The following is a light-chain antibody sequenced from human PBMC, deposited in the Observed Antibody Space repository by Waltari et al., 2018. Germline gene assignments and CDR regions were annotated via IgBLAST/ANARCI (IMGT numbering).Light chain of an antibody. CDR1: TGAVTSGHY. J-gene: IGLJ1*01. CDR3: LLYYSNPQRYV. Sequence: QTVVTQEPSLTVSPGGTVTLTCAASTGAVTSGHYPNWFQQKPGQAPRALIYSTTNRHPWTPARFSGSLLGGKAALTLSGVQPEDEADYYCLLYYSNPQRYVFGSGTKVTVL. CDR2: STT. V-gene: IGLV7-43*01.